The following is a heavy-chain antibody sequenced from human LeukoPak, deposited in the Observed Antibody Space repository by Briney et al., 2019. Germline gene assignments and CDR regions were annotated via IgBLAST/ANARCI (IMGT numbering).Heavy chain of an antibody. J-gene: IGHJ4*02. D-gene: IGHD6-13*01. CDR1: GYSFTTYW. V-gene: IGHV5-51*01. Sequence: GESLKISCKGSGYSFTTYWIAWVLQSPRKGLEWMGIIYPSDSETRYSPSFQGQVTISADKSITTAYLQWSSLKASDTAIYYCARAIAAADDYDYWGQGTLVTVSS. CDR2: IYPSDSET. CDR3: ARAIAAADDYDY.